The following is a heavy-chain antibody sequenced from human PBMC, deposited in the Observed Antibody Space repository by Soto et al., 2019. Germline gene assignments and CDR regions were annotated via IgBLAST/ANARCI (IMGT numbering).Heavy chain of an antibody. J-gene: IGHJ6*02. D-gene: IGHD1-26*01. Sequence: QITLKESGPTLVKPTQTLTLTCTFSGFSLSTSGVGVGWIRQPPGKALEWLALIYWDDDKRYSPSLKNRLTITKDTSKNQVVLTRTNMDPVDTATYYCAHRQGGSYSWDYCYGMDVWGQGTTVTVSS. CDR2: IYWDDDK. V-gene: IGHV2-5*02. CDR3: AHRQGGSYSWDYCYGMDV. CDR1: GFSLSTSGVG.